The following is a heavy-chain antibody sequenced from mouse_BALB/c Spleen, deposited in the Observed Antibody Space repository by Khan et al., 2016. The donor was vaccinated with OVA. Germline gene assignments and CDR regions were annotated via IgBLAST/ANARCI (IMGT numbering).Heavy chain of an antibody. D-gene: IGHD1-2*01. CDR3: ASRNYFGYTFAY. CDR2: ISPGSGDT. V-gene: IGHV1-77*01. Sequence: QVQLQQSGAELARPGASVKLSCKASGYTFTDYYINWVKQRTGQGLEWIGEISPGSGDTYYNERLKGKATLNADKTSRTAYMQLISLTSEAATVYFCASRNYFGYTFAYWGQGTLVTVSA. J-gene: IGHJ3*01. CDR1: GYTFTDYY.